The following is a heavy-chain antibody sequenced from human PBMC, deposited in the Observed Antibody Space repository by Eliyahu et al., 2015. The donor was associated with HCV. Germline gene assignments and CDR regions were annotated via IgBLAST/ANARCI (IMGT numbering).Heavy chain of an antibody. Sequence: EVQLVESGGGFVQPGGSLRLSCAASEFXFNTFGMSWLRLAPGKGLEGVSAISGSGDHTYYADSVRGRFTISRDNSKNILYLQMNSLRAEDTAIYFCAKDSAGWFGILVNYFQHWGLGTVVTVSS. J-gene: IGHJ1*01. CDR3: AKDSAGWFGILVNYFQH. CDR1: EFXFNTFG. CDR2: ISGSGDHT. V-gene: IGHV3-23*04. D-gene: IGHD3-10*01.